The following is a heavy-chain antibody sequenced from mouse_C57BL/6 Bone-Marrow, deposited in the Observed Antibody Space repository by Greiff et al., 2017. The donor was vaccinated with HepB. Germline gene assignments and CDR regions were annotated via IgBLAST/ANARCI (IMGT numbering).Heavy chain of an antibody. CDR2: FHPYNDDT. CDR3: ARRGIYYDYGYAMDY. J-gene: IGHJ4*01. V-gene: IGHV1-47*01. D-gene: IGHD2-4*01. Sequence: QVQLKQSGAELVKPGASVKMSCKASGYTFTTYPIEWMKQNHGKSLEWIGNFHPYNDDTKYNEKFKGKATLTVEKSSSTVYLELSRLTSDDSAVYYCARRGIYYDYGYAMDYWGQGTSVTVSS. CDR1: GYTFTTYP.